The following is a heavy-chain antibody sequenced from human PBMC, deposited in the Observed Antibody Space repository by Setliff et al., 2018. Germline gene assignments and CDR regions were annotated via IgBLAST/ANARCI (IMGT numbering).Heavy chain of an antibody. CDR2: ISTDDGDT. D-gene: IGHD1-7*01. CDR1: GYTFTTHG. V-gene: IGHV1-18*01. Sequence: ASVKVSCKASGYTFTTHGISWVRQAPGQGLEWMGWISTDDGDTNFAQKFQGRVIMTTDTSTNTAYMELRSLTSDDTAVYYCARDRSRGPNYFDPWGQGTQVTVSS. J-gene: IGHJ5*02. CDR3: ARDRSRGPNYFDP.